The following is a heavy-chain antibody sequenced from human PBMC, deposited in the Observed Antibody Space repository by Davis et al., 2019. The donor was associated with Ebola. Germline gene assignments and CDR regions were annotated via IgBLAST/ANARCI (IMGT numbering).Heavy chain of an antibody. J-gene: IGHJ4*02. CDR3: ARDLNYYDSSGYYYVIDY. V-gene: IGHV3-21*01. CDR2: ISSSSGYL. CDR1: GFTFSSYS. D-gene: IGHD3-22*01. Sequence: GGSLRLSCAASGFTFSSYSMNWVRQAPGKGLEWVSSISSSSGYLYYADSVKGRFTISRDNAKNSLYLQMNSLRAEDTAVYYCARDLNYYDSSGYYYVIDYWGQGTLVTVSS.